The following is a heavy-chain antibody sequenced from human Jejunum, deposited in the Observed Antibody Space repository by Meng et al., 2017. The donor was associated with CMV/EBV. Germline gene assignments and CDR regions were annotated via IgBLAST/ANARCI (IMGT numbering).Heavy chain of an antibody. Sequence: CKASGYIFITYAIHWLRQAPGQGLEWMGWINAGNGNTYYSQKFQDRVTLTRDTSATTAYMELRSLRSEDTAVYYCTRVTPYHIDFDVWGQGTMVTVSS. V-gene: IGHV1-3*01. CDR2: INAGNGNT. J-gene: IGHJ3*01. D-gene: IGHD2-2*01. CDR3: TRVTPYHIDFDV. CDR1: GYIFITYA.